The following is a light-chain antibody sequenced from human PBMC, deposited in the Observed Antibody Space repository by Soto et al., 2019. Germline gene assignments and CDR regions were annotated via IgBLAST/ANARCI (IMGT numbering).Light chain of an antibody. CDR1: QSVSSNY. J-gene: IGKJ1*01. Sequence: EIVLTQSPGTLSLSPGERATLSCRASQSVSSNYLDWYQQKPGQAPRLLIYGASSRATGIPDRFSGSGSGTDFTLTISRLEPEDFAVYYCHQYGSSPWTFGQGTKVEIK. CDR2: GAS. CDR3: HQYGSSPWT. V-gene: IGKV3-20*01.